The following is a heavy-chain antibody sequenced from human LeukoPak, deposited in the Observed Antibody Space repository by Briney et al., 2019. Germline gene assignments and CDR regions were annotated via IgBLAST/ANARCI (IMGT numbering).Heavy chain of an antibody. V-gene: IGHV3-30-3*01. CDR3: AGDRQWLVLYYYYYGMDV. D-gene: IGHD6-19*01. J-gene: IGHJ6*02. Sequence: PGGSLRLSCAASGFTFSSYAMHWVRQAPGKGLEWVAVISYDGSNKYYADSVKGRFTISRDNSKNTLYLQMNSLRAEDTAVYYCAGDRQWLVLYYYYYGMDVWGQGTTVTVSS. CDR2: ISYDGSNK. CDR1: GFTFSSYA.